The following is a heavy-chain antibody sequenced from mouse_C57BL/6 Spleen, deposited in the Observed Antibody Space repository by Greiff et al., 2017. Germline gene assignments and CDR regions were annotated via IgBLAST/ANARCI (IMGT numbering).Heavy chain of an antibody. J-gene: IGHJ4*01. V-gene: IGHV1-81*01. CDR3: ARGDLTGAYAMDY. CDR2: IYPRSGNT. Sequence: VQLQQSGAELARPGASVTLSCKASGYTFTSYGISWVKQRTGQGLEWIGEIYPRSGNTYYNEQFKGKATLTAAKSSSTAYMELRSRTSEDSAAYFCARGDLTGAYAMDYWGQGTSVTVSS. CDR1: GYTFTSYG. D-gene: IGHD4-1*01.